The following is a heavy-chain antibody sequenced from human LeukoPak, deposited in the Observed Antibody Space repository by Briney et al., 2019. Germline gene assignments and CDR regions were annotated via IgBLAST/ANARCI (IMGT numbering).Heavy chain of an antibody. CDR1: GYSISSGYY. CDR2: IYHSGST. Sequence: PSETLSLTCAVSGYSISSGYYWGWIRQPPGKGLEWIGSIYHSGSTYYNPSLKSRVTISVDTSKNQFSLKLSSVTAADTAVYYCARDYGSGSYYRIYYYYGMDVWGKGTTVTVSS. D-gene: IGHD3-10*01. CDR3: ARDYGSGSYYRIYYYYGMDV. J-gene: IGHJ6*04. V-gene: IGHV4-38-2*02.